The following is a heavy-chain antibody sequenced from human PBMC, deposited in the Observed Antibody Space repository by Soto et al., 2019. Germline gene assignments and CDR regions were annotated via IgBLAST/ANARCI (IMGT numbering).Heavy chain of an antibody. V-gene: IGHV4-31*03. CDR2: IYYSGTT. J-gene: IGHJ6*02. D-gene: IGHD3-10*01. CDR3: ARATGVQYGMDV. CDR1: GGSISSGGYY. Sequence: QVQLQESGPGLVKPSQTLSLTCTVSGGSISSGGYYWSWIRQHPGKGIEWIGYIYYSGTTNYNPSLKRRVIISVDTSKNQFPLNRNSVIAADTAVYYCARATGVQYGMDVWGQGTTVTVSS.